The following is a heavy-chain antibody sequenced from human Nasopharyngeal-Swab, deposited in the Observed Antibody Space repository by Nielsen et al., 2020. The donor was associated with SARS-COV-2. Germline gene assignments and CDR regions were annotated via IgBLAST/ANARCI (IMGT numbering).Heavy chain of an antibody. D-gene: IGHD3-16*01. J-gene: IGHJ6*02. Sequence: GSLRLSCAFYGGSFSGNYWPWIRQPPGEGLEWIGEISPSGGTNYGPFLKNRVTISLDKSKFQFSLTIRSATAADTAVYFCARGGRSDYYDALDVWGRGLDVWGQGTKVTVSS. CDR3: ARGGRSDYYDALDVWGRGLDV. CDR1: GGSFSGNY. V-gene: IGHV4-34*01. CDR2: ISPSGGT.